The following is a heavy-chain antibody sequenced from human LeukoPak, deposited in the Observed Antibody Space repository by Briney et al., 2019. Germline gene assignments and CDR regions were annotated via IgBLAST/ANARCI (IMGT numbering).Heavy chain of an antibody. CDR2: INPNSGGT. CDR3: ARELASLFYYDSSGYYYV. D-gene: IGHD3-22*01. Sequence: RVASVKVSCKASGFTFTGYYIHWVRQAPGQGLEWMGWINPNSGGTNYAQKFQGRVTMTRDTSISTAYMELSRLRSDDTAVYYCARELASLFYYDSSGYYYVWGQGTLVTVSS. V-gene: IGHV1-2*02. CDR1: GFTFTGYY. J-gene: IGHJ4*02.